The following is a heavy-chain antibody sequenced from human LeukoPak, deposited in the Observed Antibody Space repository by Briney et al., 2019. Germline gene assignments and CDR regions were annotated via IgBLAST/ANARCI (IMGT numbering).Heavy chain of an antibody. J-gene: IGHJ4*02. CDR2: IRSKAYGGTT. V-gene: IGHV3-49*04. CDR1: GFTFGDYA. Sequence: GGSLRLSCTASGFTFGDYAMSWVRQAPGKGLEWVGFIRSKAYGGTTEYAASVKGRFTISRDDSKSIAYLQMNSLKTEDTAVYYCTRSIPLMIIVGAKGFDYWGQGTPVTVSS. D-gene: IGHD1-26*01. CDR3: TRSIPLMIIVGAKGFDY.